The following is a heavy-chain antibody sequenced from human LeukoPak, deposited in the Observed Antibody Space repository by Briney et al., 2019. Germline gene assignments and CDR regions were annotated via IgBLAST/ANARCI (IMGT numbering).Heavy chain of an antibody. D-gene: IGHD3-10*01. Sequence: SETLSLTCAVYGGSFSGYYWSWIRQPPGKGLEWIGEINHSGCTNYNPSLKSRVTISVDTSKNQFSLKLSSVTAADTAVYHCARDKAYYGSGSYYRYYYGMDVWGQGTTVTASS. CDR1: GGSFSGYY. CDR3: ARDKAYYGSGSYYRYYYGMDV. J-gene: IGHJ6*02. V-gene: IGHV4-34*01. CDR2: INHSGCT.